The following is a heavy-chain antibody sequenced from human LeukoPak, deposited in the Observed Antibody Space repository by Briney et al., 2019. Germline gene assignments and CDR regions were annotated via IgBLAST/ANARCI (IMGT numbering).Heavy chain of an antibody. J-gene: IGHJ4*02. V-gene: IGHV4-39*01. CDR2: IYYSGST. CDR3: ATHSSPSRVGSRDY. D-gene: IGHD6-6*01. CDR1: GGSISSSSYY. Sequence: SETLSLTCTVSGGSISSSSYYWGWIRQPPGKGLEWIGGIYYSGSTYYNPSLKSRVTISVDTSKNQFSLKLSSVTAADTAVYYCATHSSPSRVGSRDYWGQGTLVTVSS.